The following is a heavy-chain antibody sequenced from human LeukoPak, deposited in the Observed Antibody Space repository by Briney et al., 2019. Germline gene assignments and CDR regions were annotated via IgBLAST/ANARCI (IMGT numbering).Heavy chain of an antibody. V-gene: IGHV3-7*05. Sequence: GGSLRLSCAASGFTFSNYWMIWVRQAAGKGLEWVGNIKQDGSEKRYADSVRGRFTISRDNAQTSLYLQMNRLRAEDTAVYYCARASDPWLQLTWGQGTLVTVSS. CDR3: ARASDPWLQLT. CDR1: GFTFSNYW. D-gene: IGHD5-24*01. J-gene: IGHJ5*02. CDR2: IKQDGSEK.